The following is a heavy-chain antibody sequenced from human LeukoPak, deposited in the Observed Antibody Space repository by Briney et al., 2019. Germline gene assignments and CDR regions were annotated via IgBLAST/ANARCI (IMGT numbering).Heavy chain of an antibody. V-gene: IGHV3-7*04. CDR1: GFTFSDYW. CDR3: ARERLRGAVFAY. J-gene: IGHJ4*02. CDR2: IKHAGSEK. Sequence: PGGSLRLSCAASGFTFSDYWVYWLRHAPGRGLELVANIKHAGSEKFYLDSVRGRFTISRDNAKNSLYLQMNSLRPEDTAVYYCARERLRGAVFAYWGQGTLVTVSS. D-gene: IGHD2-21*02.